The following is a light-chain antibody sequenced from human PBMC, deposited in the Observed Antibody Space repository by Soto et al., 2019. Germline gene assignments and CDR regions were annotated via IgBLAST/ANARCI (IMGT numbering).Light chain of an antibody. CDR1: QSISSW. V-gene: IGKV1-39*01. Sequence: DIKMTQSPSTVSASVGDRVTITCRASQSISSWLAWYQQKPGKAPKLLIYAASSLQSGVPSRFSGSGSGTDFTLTISSLQPEDFATYYCQQSYSTLWTFGQGTKVDIK. CDR2: AAS. J-gene: IGKJ1*01. CDR3: QQSYSTLWT.